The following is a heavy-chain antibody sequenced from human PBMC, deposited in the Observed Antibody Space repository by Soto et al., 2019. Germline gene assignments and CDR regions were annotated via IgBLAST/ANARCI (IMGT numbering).Heavy chain of an antibody. CDR2: IYYSGST. CDR1: GGSVSSGSYY. J-gene: IGHJ4*02. Sequence: TSETLSLTCTVSGGSVSSGSYYWSWIRQPPGKGLEWIGYIYYSGSTNYNPSLKSRVTISVDTSKNQFSLKLSSVTAADTAVYYCAGVIVGAILYWGQGTLVTVSS. D-gene: IGHD1-26*01. CDR3: AGVIVGAILY. V-gene: IGHV4-61*01.